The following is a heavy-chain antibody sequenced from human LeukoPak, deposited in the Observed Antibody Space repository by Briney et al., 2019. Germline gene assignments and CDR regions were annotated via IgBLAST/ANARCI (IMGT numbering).Heavy chain of an antibody. Sequence: PGGSLRLSCAASGFTFSTYAMHWVRQAPGKGLEYVSSITNNGDNTYYANSVKGRFTISRDNSKNTLYLQMGSLRAEDMAVYYCARDRAGTGDYWGQGTLVTVSS. J-gene: IGHJ4*02. V-gene: IGHV3-64*01. CDR1: GFTFSTYA. CDR3: ARDRAGTGDY. CDR2: ITNNGDNT. D-gene: IGHD6-13*01.